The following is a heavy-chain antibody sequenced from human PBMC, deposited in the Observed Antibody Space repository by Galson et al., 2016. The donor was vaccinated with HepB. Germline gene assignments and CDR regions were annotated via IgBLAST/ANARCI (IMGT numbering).Heavy chain of an antibody. CDR1: GITFSDSY. D-gene: IGHD3-3*01. J-gene: IGHJ6*02. V-gene: IGHV3-11*01. Sequence: SLRLSCAASGITFSDSYMTWIRQAPGKGLEWLSYISSSGSTIYYADSVQGRFTISRDNAKSSLYLQMNSLRAEDTAVYYCARVMVDYLYWSNKPKHYYSGMDVWGQGTTVTVSS. CDR3: ARVMVDYLYWSNKPKHYYSGMDV. CDR2: ISSSGSTI.